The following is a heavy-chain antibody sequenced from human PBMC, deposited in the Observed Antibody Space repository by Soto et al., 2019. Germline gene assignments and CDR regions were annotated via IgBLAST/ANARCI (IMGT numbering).Heavy chain of an antibody. J-gene: IGHJ4*02. D-gene: IGHD1-26*01. CDR2: ISGSGGST. V-gene: IGHV3-23*01. CDR3: AKDLNEWDQTGGTDY. CDR1: GFTFSSYA. Sequence: RRLSCAASGFTFSSYAMSWVRQAPGKGLEWVSAISGSGGSTYYADSVKGRFTISRDNSKNTLYLQMNSLRAEDTAVYYCAKDLNEWDQTGGTDYWGQGTLVTVS.